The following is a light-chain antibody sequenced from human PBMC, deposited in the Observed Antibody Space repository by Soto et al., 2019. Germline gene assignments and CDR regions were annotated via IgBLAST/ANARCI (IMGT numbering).Light chain of an antibody. CDR1: QSVSSY. CDR3: QQRSNWPPT. CDR2: EAS. Sequence: EIVLTQSPATLSLSPGERATLSCRASQSVSSYLAWYQQKPGQAPRLLIYEASTRATGNPARFSGSGSVPDFPLTISSLEPEDFAVYYCQQRSNWPPTFGQGTKLEI. V-gene: IGKV3-11*01. J-gene: IGKJ2*01.